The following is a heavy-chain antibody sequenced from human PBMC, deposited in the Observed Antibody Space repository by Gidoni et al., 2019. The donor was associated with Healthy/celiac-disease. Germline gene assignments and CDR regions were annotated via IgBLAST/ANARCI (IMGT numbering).Heavy chain of an antibody. V-gene: IGHV3-21*01. CDR2: ISSSSSYI. J-gene: IGHJ4*02. Sequence: EVQLVESGGGLVKPGGSLGLSCDASGFTFSSNSMNWVRQAPGKGLEWVSSISSSSSYIYYADSVKGRITISRDNAKNSLYLQMNSLRAEDTAVYYCARVLYSSSWYFDYWGQGTLVTVSS. D-gene: IGHD6-13*01. CDR3: ARVLYSSSWYFDY. CDR1: GFTFSSNS.